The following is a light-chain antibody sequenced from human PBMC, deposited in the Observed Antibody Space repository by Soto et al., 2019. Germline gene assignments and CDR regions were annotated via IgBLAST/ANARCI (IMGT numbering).Light chain of an antibody. CDR1: SSNIGSNT. CDR3: AAWDDSGYVE. J-gene: IGLJ2*01. CDR2: SNN. Sequence: QSVLTQPPSASGTPGQRVTISCSGSSSNIGSNTVNWYQQLPGTAPKLLIYSNNQRPSGVPDRFSGSKSGTSASLAISGLQSEDEADYYCAAWDDSGYVEFGGGTKLTVL. V-gene: IGLV1-44*01.